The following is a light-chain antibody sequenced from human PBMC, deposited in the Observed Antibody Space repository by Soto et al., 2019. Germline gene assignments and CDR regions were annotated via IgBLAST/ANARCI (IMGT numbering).Light chain of an antibody. Sequence: EIVLTQSPATLSLSPGERATLSCRASQSVSSYLAWYQQKPGQAPRLLIYDASNRATGIPARFSGSGSGTDFTLTISSLETEDFAVYSCQQRSNWPSTFGQGTRLEIK. V-gene: IGKV3-11*01. CDR2: DAS. J-gene: IGKJ5*01. CDR1: QSVSSY. CDR3: QQRSNWPST.